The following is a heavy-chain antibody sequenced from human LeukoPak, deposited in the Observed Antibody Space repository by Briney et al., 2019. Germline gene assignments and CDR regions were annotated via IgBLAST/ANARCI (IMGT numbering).Heavy chain of an antibody. V-gene: IGHV4-31*03. CDR3: ARAPPRDLYFDY. J-gene: IGHJ4*02. Sequence: SQTLSLTCTVSGGSISIGTYYWNWIRQHPEKGLEWIGYISNSGNIFYNPSLKSRVTLSIDTSKNQFSLHLSSVTVADTAVYYCARAPPRDLYFDYWGQGTLVTVSS. CDR2: ISNSGNI. CDR1: GGSISIGTYY. D-gene: IGHD3-3*01.